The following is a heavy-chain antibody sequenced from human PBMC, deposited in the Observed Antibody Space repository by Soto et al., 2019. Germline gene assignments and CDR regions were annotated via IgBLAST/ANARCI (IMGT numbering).Heavy chain of an antibody. D-gene: IGHD6-19*01. CDR1: GGSLSGSY. Sequence: SETLSLTCSVSGGSLSGSYWSWIRQSPGKGLEWLGYVYYTGSTNYSPSLRSRVSISVDTSKNEFSLRLSSVTAADTAVYFCARSVAVPGAHIDYWGQGTQVTVSS. V-gene: IGHV4-59*01. J-gene: IGHJ4*02. CDR3: ARSVAVPGAHIDY. CDR2: VYYTGST.